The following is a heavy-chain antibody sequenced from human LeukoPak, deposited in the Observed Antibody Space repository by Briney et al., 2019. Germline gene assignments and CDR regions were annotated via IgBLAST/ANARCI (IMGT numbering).Heavy chain of an antibody. Sequence: PGGSLRLSCAASGLTFSSYAMSWVRQAPGKGREGVSGITGGGRTHYADFVRGRFTISRDDSNNTLYLQVNSLRAEDTAVYYCAKGEGAFDIWGQGTMVTVSS. V-gene: IGHV3-23*01. CDR3: AKGEGAFDI. CDR2: ITGGGRT. D-gene: IGHD1-26*01. CDR1: GLTFSSYA. J-gene: IGHJ3*02.